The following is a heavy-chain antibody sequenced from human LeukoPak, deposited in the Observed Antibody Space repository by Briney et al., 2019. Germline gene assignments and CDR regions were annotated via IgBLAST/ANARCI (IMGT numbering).Heavy chain of an antibody. CDR2: IIPIFGTA. V-gene: IGHV1-69*06. Sequence: ASVKVSCKASGGTFSSYAISWVRQAPGQGLEWMGGIIPIFGTANYAQKFQGRVTITADKSTSTAYMELSSLRSEDTAVYYCARDYYGSGSYEIWFDPWGQGTLVTVPS. D-gene: IGHD3-10*01. CDR1: GGTFSSYA. CDR3: ARDYYGSGSYEIWFDP. J-gene: IGHJ5*02.